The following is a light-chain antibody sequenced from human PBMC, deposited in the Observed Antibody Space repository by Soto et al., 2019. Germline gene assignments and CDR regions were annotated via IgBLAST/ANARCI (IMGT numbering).Light chain of an antibody. CDR2: KAS. Sequence: IQMTQSPSTLSASVGDRVTITCRASQTIGSWLAWYQAKPGKAPNLLIYKASTLGSGVPSRFSGSGSGTVFTLTINSLQPDDFGTYYCQQYDTYWTFGQGTKVEIK. V-gene: IGKV1-5*03. CDR3: QQYDTYWT. CDR1: QTIGSW. J-gene: IGKJ1*01.